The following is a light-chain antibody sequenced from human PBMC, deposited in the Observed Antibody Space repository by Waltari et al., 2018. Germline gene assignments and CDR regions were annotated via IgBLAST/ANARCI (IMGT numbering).Light chain of an antibody. Sequence: SSELSQDPAVSVALGKTVRITCQGDSLRIYYASWSRQKPGQSPVLLIYGKNNRPSGIPDRFSASSSGNTASLTITGARAEDEADYYCNTRDMSGDVVFGGGTKLTVL. CDR3: NTRDMSGDVV. CDR1: SLRIYY. V-gene: IGLV3-19*01. J-gene: IGLJ2*01. CDR2: GKN.